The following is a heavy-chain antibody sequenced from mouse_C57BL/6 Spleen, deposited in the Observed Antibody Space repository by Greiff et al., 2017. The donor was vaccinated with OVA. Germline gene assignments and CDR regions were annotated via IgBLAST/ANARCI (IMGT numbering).Heavy chain of an antibody. CDR3: ARRTTVGAHYYAMDD. J-gene: IGHJ4*01. CDR2: IHPNSGST. V-gene: IGHV1-64*01. Sequence: QVQLQQSGAELVKPGASVKLSCKASGYTFTSYWMHWVKQRPGQGLEWIGMIHPNSGSTNYNEKFKSKATLTVDKSSSTAYMQLSSLTSEDSAVYYWARRTTVGAHYYAMDDWGQGTSVTVSS. D-gene: IGHD1-1*01. CDR1: GYTFTSYW.